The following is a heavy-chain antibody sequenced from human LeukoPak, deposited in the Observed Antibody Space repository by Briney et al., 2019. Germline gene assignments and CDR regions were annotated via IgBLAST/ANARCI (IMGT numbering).Heavy chain of an antibody. V-gene: IGHV3-23*01. CDR1: GFTFSSYA. D-gene: IGHD2-21*02. CDR2: VSGSDGRT. CDR3: AKGFSTALDY. J-gene: IGHJ4*02. Sequence: GGSLRLSCAASGFTFSSYAMSWVRQTPGKGLEWVSAVSGSDGRTYYADSVKGRFTISRDDSKNTLYLQMNSLRAEAPALYYCAKGFSTALDYWGQGALVTVSS.